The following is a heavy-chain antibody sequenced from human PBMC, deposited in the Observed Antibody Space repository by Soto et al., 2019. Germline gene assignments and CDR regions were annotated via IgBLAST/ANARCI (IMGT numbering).Heavy chain of an antibody. Sequence: ASVKVSCKASGYTFTSYAMHWVRQAPGQRLEWMGWINAGNGNTKYSQKFQGRVTITRDTSASTAYMGLSSLRSEDTAVYYCARGPLRITMIVVVIGDAFDIWGQGTMVTVSS. J-gene: IGHJ3*02. CDR1: GYTFTSYA. D-gene: IGHD3-22*01. CDR3: ARGPLRITMIVVVIGDAFDI. CDR2: INAGNGNT. V-gene: IGHV1-3*01.